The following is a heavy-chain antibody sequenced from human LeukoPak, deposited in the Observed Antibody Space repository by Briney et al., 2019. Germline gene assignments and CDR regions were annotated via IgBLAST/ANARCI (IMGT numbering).Heavy chain of an antibody. CDR3: AGDADYYGSGSYPDY. V-gene: IGHV3-33*01. J-gene: IGHJ4*02. D-gene: IGHD3-10*01. Sequence: PGGSLRLSCAASGFTFSSYGMHWVRQAPGKGLEWVAVIWYDGSNKYYADSVKGRFTISRDNSKNTLYLQMNSLRAEDTAAYYCAGDADYYGSGSYPDYWGQGTLVTVSS. CDR2: IWYDGSNK. CDR1: GFTFSSYG.